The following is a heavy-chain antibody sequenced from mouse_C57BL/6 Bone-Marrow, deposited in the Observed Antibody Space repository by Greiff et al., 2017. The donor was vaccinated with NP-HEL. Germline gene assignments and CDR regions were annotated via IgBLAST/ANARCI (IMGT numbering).Heavy chain of an antibody. CDR3: ARRTTAHYFDY. J-gene: IGHJ2*01. D-gene: IGHD1-2*01. V-gene: IGHV5-16*02. CDR2: INYDGSST. Sequence: DVKLVESEGGLVQPGRSMKLSCTASGFTISDYYMAWVRQVPEKGLEWVANINYDGSSTYYPDSLKRRFIISRDNAKNILYLQMSSLKSEDTAKYYCARRTTAHYFDYWGQGTTLTVSS. CDR1: GFTISDYY.